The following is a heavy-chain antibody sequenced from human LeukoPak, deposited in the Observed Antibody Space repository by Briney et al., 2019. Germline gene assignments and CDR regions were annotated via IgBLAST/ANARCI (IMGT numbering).Heavy chain of an antibody. V-gene: IGHV3-48*01. CDR1: GFPFSEYS. CDR3: ARDHNYAFDN. D-gene: IGHD1-1*01. Sequence: QPGGSLRLSCTASGFPFSEYSMNWVRQVPGKGLEWISYIGIDSGNTKYADSVRGRSTISADKAKNSLYLQMNSLRVEDTAVYYCARDHNYAFDNWGQGTLVSVAS. J-gene: IGHJ4*02. CDR2: IGIDSGNT.